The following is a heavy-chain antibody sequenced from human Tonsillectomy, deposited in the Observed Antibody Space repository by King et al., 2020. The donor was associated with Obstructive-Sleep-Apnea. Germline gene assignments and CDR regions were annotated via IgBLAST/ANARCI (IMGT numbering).Heavy chain of an antibody. CDR1: GGSLSDYY. Sequence: QVQLQQWVAGLLKPSETLSLTCAVYGGSLSDYYWSWIRQPPGKGLEWIGEINHSGSTNSNPSLKSRLTISIYTSKNQFPLRLTSVTAADTAVYYCARGADGVTAAEMGDNWFDPWGQGILVIVSS. V-gene: IGHV4-34*01. D-gene: IGHD2-8*01. CDR2: INHSGST. CDR3: ARGADGVTAAEMGDNWFDP. J-gene: IGHJ5*02.